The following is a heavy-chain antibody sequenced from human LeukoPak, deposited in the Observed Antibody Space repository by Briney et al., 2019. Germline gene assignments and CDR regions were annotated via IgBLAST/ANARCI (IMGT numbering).Heavy chain of an antibody. D-gene: IGHD2-15*01. CDR1: KFIFSNYW. J-gene: IGHJ4*02. V-gene: IGHV3-7*01. Sequence: GGSLRLSCEASKFIFSNYWMSWVRQAPGKGLEWVAYIKKTGSETYYVDSVKGRFTITRDNARNSVFLQMNSLRAEDTAVYYCAREDGYCSGGNCYSYFDSWGQGTLVTASS. CDR2: IKKTGSET. CDR3: AREDGYCSGGNCYSYFDS.